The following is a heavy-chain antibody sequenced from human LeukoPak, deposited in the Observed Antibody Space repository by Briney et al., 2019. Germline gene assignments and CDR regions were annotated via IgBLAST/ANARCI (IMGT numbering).Heavy chain of an antibody. D-gene: IGHD2-15*01. Sequence: GVSLRLSYVVSGFTFTNYWMQWVRQVPGKGLVWVARMNSDGTSIIHADSVKGRFTISRDNAENTLYLRMNSLRPEDTALYYCARSQSGVFDVWGQGTMVIVSS. CDR2: MNSDGTSI. CDR1: GFTFTNYW. V-gene: IGHV3-74*01. CDR3: ARSQSGVFDV. J-gene: IGHJ3*01.